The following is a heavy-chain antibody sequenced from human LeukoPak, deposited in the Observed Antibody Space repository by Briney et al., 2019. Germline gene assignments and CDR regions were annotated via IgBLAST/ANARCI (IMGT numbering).Heavy chain of an antibody. Sequence: GRSRRLSCVASRFTLTTYGIGWVRQAPGKGLERVSAISGSGSSPYSAASLKGRFTISRAHSKNKLYMQTTRLRAALPAVYFWAKGDYGEPAEYFQHWGQGGLGTVSS. CDR1: RFTLTTYG. CDR3: AKGDYGEPAEYFQH. V-gene: IGHV3-23*01. J-gene: IGHJ1*01. D-gene: IGHD4-17*01. CDR2: ISGSGSSP.